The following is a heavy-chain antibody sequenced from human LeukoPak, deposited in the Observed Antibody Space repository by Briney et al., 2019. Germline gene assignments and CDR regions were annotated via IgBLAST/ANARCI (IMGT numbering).Heavy chain of an antibody. D-gene: IGHD2-2*01. CDR3: AKSSFRYCSSTSCYDFDY. CDR1: VFTFDDYA. J-gene: IGHJ4*02. CDR2: ISWNSGSI. V-gene: IGHV3-9*01. Sequence: GGSLRLSCAASVFTFDDYAMHWARQAPGKGLEWVSGISWNSGSIGYADSVKGRFTISRDNAKNSLYLQMNSLRAEDTALYYCAKSSFRYCSSTSCYDFDYWGQGTLVTVSS.